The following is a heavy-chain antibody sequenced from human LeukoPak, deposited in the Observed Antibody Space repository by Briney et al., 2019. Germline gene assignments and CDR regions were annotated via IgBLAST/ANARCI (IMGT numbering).Heavy chain of an antibody. CDR3: ASRITMRVSLGYFDL. CDR1: GGSISSSNW. Sequence: SGTLSLTCAVSGGSISSSNWWSWVRQPPGKGLEWIGEIYHSGSTNYNPSLKSRVTISVDKSKNQFPLKLSSVTAADTAVYYCASRITMRVSLGYFDLWGRGTLVTVSS. CDR2: IYHSGST. J-gene: IGHJ2*01. D-gene: IGHD3-22*01. V-gene: IGHV4-4*02.